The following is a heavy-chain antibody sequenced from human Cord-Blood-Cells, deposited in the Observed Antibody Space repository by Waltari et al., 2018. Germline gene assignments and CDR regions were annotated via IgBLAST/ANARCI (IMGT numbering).Heavy chain of an antibody. V-gene: IGHV1-2*06. CDR1: GYTFTGYY. CDR2: INPNSGDT. D-gene: IGHD1-26*01. Sequence: QVQLVQSGAEVKKPGASVKVSCKASGYTFTGYYMHWVRQAPGQGLEWMGRINPNSGDTNYAQKFQGRVTMTRDTSISTAYMELSRLRSDDTAVYYCASGGPYSGSYFAFDIWGQGTMVTVSS. CDR3: ASGGPYSGSYFAFDI. J-gene: IGHJ3*02.